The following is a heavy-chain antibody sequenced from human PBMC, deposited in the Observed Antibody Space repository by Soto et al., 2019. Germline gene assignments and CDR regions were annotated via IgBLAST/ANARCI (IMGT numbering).Heavy chain of an antibody. V-gene: IGHV3-30*18. Sequence: QVQLVESGGGVVQPGRSLRLSCAASGFTFSSYGMHWVRQAPGKGLEWVAVISYDGSNKYYADSVKGRFTISRDNCKNMLYMQMNSLRAEDTAVYYCAKDQGTVAGYNYYYYGMDVWGQGTTVTVSS. CDR2: ISYDGSNK. CDR1: GFTFSSYG. CDR3: AKDQGTVAGYNYYYYGMDV. D-gene: IGHD6-19*01. J-gene: IGHJ6*02.